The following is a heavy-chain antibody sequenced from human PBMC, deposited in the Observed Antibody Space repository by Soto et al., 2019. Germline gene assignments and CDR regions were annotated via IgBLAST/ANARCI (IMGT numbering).Heavy chain of an antibody. V-gene: IGHV4-4*02. CDR1: GGSISSSNW. J-gene: IGHJ6*02. D-gene: IGHD1-1*01. CDR3: ARGERGTTLFYYYYGMDV. CDR2: IYHSGST. Sequence: SETLSLTCAVSGGSISSSNWWSWVRQPPGKGLEWIGEIYHSGSTNYNPSLKSRVTISVDKSKNQFSLKLSSVTAADTAVCYCARGERGTTLFYYYYGMDVWGQGTTVTVSS.